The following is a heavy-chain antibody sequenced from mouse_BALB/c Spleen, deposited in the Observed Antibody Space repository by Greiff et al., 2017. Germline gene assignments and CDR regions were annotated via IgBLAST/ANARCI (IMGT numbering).Heavy chain of an antibody. CDR2: ISYSGST. D-gene: IGHD2-4*01. CDR1: GDSITSCY. CDR3: ARYADYDGAMDY. V-gene: IGHV3-8*02. Sequence: EVQLQESGPSLVKPSQTLSLTCSVTGDSITSCYWNWIRKFPGNKLEYMGYISYSGSTYYNPSLKSRISITRDTSKNQYYLQLNSVTTEDTATYCCARYADYDGAMDYWGQGTSVTVAS. J-gene: IGHJ4*01.